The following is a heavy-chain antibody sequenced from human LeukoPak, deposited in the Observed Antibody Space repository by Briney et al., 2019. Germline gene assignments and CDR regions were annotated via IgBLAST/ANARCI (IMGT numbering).Heavy chain of an antibody. CDR1: GYTFTGYY. V-gene: IGHV7-4-1*02. D-gene: IGHD4-17*01. CDR3: ARSTQTVTTAMGY. Sequence: ASVKVSCKASGYTFTGYYMHWVRQAPGQGLEWMGWINTNTGNPTYAQGFTGRFVFSLDTSVSTAYLQISSLKAEDTAVYYCARSTQTVTTAMGYWGQGTLVTVSS. J-gene: IGHJ4*02. CDR2: INTNTGNP.